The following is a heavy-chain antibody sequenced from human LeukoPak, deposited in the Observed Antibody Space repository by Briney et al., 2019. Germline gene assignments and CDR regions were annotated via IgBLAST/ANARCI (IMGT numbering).Heavy chain of an antibody. CDR1: GGSISSGSYY. CDR3: ARDPGAAADYYYYYYMDV. CDR2: IYTSGST. J-gene: IGHJ6*03. Sequence: SQTLSLTCTVSGGSISSGSYYWSWIRQPAGKGLEWIGRIYTSGSTNYNPSLKSRVTKSVDTSKNQFSLKLSTVTAADTAVYYCARDPGAAADYYYYYYMDVWGKGTTVTVSS. V-gene: IGHV4-61*02. D-gene: IGHD6-13*01.